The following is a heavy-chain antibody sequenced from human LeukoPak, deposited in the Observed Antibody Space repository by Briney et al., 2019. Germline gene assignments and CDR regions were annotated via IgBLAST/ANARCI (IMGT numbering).Heavy chain of an antibody. J-gene: IGHJ4*02. V-gene: IGHV4-39*01. CDR1: DGSISSSTYY. Sequence: SETLSLTCTVSDGSISSSTYYWGWIRQPPGKGLEWIGSFYYGGSTYYNPSLKSRVTISVDTSKNQFSLKLSSVTAADTAVYYCARRFGLGYDSNGYHGGYFDYWGQGTLVTVSS. CDR2: FYYGGST. D-gene: IGHD3-22*01. CDR3: ARRFGLGYDSNGYHGGYFDY.